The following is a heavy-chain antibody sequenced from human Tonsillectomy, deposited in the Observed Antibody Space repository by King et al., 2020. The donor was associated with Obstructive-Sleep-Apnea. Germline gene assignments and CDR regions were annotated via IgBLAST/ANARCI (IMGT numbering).Heavy chain of an antibody. CDR3: ARVGSSGWPWYFDL. J-gene: IGHJ2*01. CDR2: ISSSSSYT. D-gene: IGHD6-19*01. CDR1: VFTFSDYY. V-gene: IGHV3-11*06. Sequence: VQLVQSGGGLVKPGGSLRLSCAASVFTFSDYYMSWIRQAPGKGLEWVSYISSSSSYTNYADSVKGRFTISRDNAKNSLYLQMNSLRAEDTAVYYCARVGSSGWPWYFDLWGRGTLVTVSS.